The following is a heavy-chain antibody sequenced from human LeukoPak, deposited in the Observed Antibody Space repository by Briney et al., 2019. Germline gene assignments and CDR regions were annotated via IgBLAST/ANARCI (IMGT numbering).Heavy chain of an antibody. CDR2: MNPNSGNT. J-gene: IGHJ5*02. CDR1: GYTFTSYD. D-gene: IGHD6-19*01. CDR3: ARRIGISVAPEP. Sequence: ASVKVSCKASGYTFTSYDINWVRQATGQGLEWMGWMNPNSGNTGYAQKFQGRVTMTRNTSISTAYMELSSLRSEDTAVYYCARRIGISVAPEPWGQGTLVTVSS. V-gene: IGHV1-8*01.